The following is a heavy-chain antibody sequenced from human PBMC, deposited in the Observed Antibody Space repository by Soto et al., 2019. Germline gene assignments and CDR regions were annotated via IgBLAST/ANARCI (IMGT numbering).Heavy chain of an antibody. V-gene: IGHV3-7*01. CDR2: INQDGSEK. CDR1: AFTFSSYW. J-gene: IGHJ4*02. D-gene: IGHD6-13*01. Sequence: PGGSLRLSCAASAFTFSSYWMSWVRQAPGKGLEWVANINQDGSEKYYVDSVKGRFTISRDNAKNSLYLQMSSLRTEDTAVYYCARDNFIAAAGQDYWGQGT. CDR3: ARDNFIAAAGQDY.